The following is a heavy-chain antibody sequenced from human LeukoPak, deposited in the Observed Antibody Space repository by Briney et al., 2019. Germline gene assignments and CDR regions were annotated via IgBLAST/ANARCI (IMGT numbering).Heavy chain of an antibody. V-gene: IGHV1-2*06. D-gene: IGHD3-22*01. CDR2: INPNSGGT. CDR1: GYTFTGYY. J-gene: IGHJ4*02. CDR3: ARGPGYYYDSSGYYPGDY. Sequence: ASVKVSCKASGYTFTGYYMHWVRQAPGQGLEWMGRINPNSGGTNYARKFQGRVTMTRDTSISTAYMELSRLRSDDTAVYYCARGPGYYYDSSGYYPGDYWGQGTLVTVSS.